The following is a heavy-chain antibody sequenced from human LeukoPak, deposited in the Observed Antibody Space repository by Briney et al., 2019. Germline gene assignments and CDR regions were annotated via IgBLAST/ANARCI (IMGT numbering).Heavy chain of an antibody. CDR2: IYYSGST. CDR3: ARASHPFYVWGSYTTPNAFDI. Sequence: SGPTLVKPSETLSLTCTVSGGSISSYYWSWIRQPPGKGLEWIGYIYYSGSTNYNPSLKSRVTISVDTSKNQFSLKLSSVTAADTAVYYCARASHPFYVWGSYTTPNAFDIWGQGTMVTVSS. J-gene: IGHJ3*02. V-gene: IGHV4-59*01. D-gene: IGHD3-16*01. CDR1: GGSISSYY.